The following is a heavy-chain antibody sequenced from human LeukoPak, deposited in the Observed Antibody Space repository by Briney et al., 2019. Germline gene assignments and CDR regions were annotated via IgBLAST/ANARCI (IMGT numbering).Heavy chain of an antibody. V-gene: IGHV3-30-3*01. J-gene: IGHJ4*02. Sequence: PGGSLRLSCVASGFTFSTYAMHWVRQAPGKGLEWVALISYHGSNKYYADSVKGRFTISRDNSKNTLDLQMDSLRAEDTAVYYCARDQTKYCDYWGQGTLVTVSS. CDR3: ARDQTKYCDY. CDR2: ISYHGSNK. CDR1: GFTFSTYA.